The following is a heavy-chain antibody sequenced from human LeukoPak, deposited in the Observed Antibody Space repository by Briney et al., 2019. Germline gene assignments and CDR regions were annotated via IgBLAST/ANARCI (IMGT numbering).Heavy chain of an antibody. V-gene: IGHV4-34*01. Sequence: SETLSLTCAVYGGSFSGYYWSWIRQPPGKELEWIGEINHSGSTNYNPSLKSRVTISVDTSKNQFSLKLSSVTAADTAVYYCARDYGGNSLNYYFDYWGQGTLVTVSS. J-gene: IGHJ4*02. CDR3: ARDYGGNSLNYYFDY. D-gene: IGHD4-23*01. CDR1: GGSFSGYY. CDR2: INHSGST.